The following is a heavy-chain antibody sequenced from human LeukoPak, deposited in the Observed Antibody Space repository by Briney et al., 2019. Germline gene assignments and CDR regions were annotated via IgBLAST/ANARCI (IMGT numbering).Heavy chain of an antibody. J-gene: IGHJ4*02. V-gene: IGHV3-64*01. CDR2: ISSNGGST. D-gene: IGHD6-13*01. CDR3: ARDDIAAAGIIDY. Sequence: PGGSPRLSCAASGFTFSSYAMHWVRQAPGKGLEYVSAISSNGGSTYYANSVKGRFTISRDNSKNTLYLQMGSLRAEDMAVYYCARDDIAAAGIIDYWGQGTLVTVSS. CDR1: GFTFSSYA.